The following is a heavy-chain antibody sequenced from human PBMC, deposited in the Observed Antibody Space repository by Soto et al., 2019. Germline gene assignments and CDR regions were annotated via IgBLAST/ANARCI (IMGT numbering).Heavy chain of an antibody. CDR1: GFTFSSYA. D-gene: IGHD3-22*01. J-gene: IGHJ5*02. Sequence: GSLRLSCAASGFTFSSYAMSWVRQAPGKGLEWVSAISGSGGSTYYAVSVKGRFTISRDNSKNTLYLQMNSLRAEDTAVYYCAKDADYYDSSGYNNWFDPWGQGTLVTVSS. CDR2: ISGSGGST. V-gene: IGHV3-23*01. CDR3: AKDADYYDSSGYNNWFDP.